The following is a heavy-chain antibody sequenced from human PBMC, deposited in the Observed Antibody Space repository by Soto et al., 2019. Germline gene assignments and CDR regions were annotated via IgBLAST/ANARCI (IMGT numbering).Heavy chain of an antibody. Sequence: ETLSLTCTVSGGSIISDDYYWTWMRQSPGRGLEWIGHIHYSGSTEYNPSLKSRLTISVDTSKNQFSLKLSSVTAADTAVYYCATDAHSYFDSWGQGTQVTVSS. V-gene: IGHV4-61*08. J-gene: IGHJ4*02. CDR2: IHYSGST. CDR3: ATDAHSYFDS. CDR1: GGSIISDDYY.